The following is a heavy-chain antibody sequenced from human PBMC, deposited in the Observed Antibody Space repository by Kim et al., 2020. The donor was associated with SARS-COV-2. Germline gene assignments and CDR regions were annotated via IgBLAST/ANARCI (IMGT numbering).Heavy chain of an antibody. CDR3: ARQGTLLMTGGTIFPLAFNI. D-gene: IGHD1-7*01. CDR2: VSNGETP. CDR1: GDSLTSNSHY. J-gene: IGHJ3*02. Sequence: SETLSLTCSVSGDSLTSNSHYWAWIRRPPGKGLEWIGSVSNGETPYYNPPFKSRVSISVDTSNNRISLNLKSVTAADTAVYYCARQGTLLMTGGTIFPLAFNIWGQGTMVLVSS. V-gene: IGHV4-39*01.